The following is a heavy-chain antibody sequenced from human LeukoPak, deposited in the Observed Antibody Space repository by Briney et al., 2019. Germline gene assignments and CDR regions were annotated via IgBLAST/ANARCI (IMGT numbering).Heavy chain of an antibody. V-gene: IGHV3-23*01. J-gene: IGHJ4*01. D-gene: IGHD6-19*01. CDR1: GFAFSNSA. Sequence: GGSLRLSCAASGFAFSNSAMSWVRQAPGKGLEWVSTLSGSGITTYYADSVKGRFTISRDNSKNTLYLQMNSLRAEDTAVYYCAKGIYSSGWSYFDYWGHGTLVTVSS. CDR2: LSGSGITT. CDR3: AKGIYSSGWSYFDY.